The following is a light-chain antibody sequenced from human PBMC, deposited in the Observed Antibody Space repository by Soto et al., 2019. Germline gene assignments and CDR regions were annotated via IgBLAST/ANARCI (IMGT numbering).Light chain of an antibody. Sequence: QSVLTQPPSVSGAPGQWVTISCTGSSSNIGAGYDVHWYQQLPGTAPKLLIYGNSNRPSGVPDRFSGSKSGTSASLAITGLQAEDEADDYCQSYDSSLSGYVFGTGTKLTVL. CDR2: GNS. CDR3: QSYDSSLSGYV. CDR1: SSNIGAGYD. V-gene: IGLV1-40*01. J-gene: IGLJ1*01.